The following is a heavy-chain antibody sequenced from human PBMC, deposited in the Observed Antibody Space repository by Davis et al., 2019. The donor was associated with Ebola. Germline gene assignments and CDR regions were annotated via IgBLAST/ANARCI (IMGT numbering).Heavy chain of an antibody. CDR3: ARDYVY. D-gene: IGHD1-14*01. J-gene: IGHJ4*02. Sequence: SETLSLTCTVSGGSISSSSYYWGWIRQPPGKGLEWIGYYYYTGSTYYNPSLKSRVTISADTSKNQFSLRLKFVTAADTAMYYCARDYVYWGQGILVTVSS. V-gene: IGHV4-39*07. CDR2: YYYTGST. CDR1: GGSISSSSYY.